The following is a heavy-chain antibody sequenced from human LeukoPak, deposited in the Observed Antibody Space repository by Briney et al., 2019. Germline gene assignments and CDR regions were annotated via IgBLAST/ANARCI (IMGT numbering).Heavy chain of an antibody. CDR2: ISGSGGST. J-gene: IGHJ4*02. V-gene: IGHV3-23*01. CDR3: AKASRVRGAADFDY. CDR1: GFTFSSYD. D-gene: IGHD1-26*01. Sequence: GGSLRLSCAASGFTFSSYDMSWVRQAPGKGLEWVSAISGSGGSTYYADSVKGRFTISRDNSKNTLYLQMNSLRAEDTAVYYCAKASRVRGAADFDYWGQGTLVTVSS.